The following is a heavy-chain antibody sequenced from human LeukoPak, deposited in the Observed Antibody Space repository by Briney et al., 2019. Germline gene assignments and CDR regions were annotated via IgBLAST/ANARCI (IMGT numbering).Heavy chain of an antibody. Sequence: ASVNVSCKASGYTFASYSISWVRQAPGQGLEWMGWISVYNGNTNYAQKLQGRVTMTTDTSTSTAYMELRSLRSDDTAVYYCAAPASYSGSSFDYWGQGTLVTVSS. CDR1: GYTFASYS. V-gene: IGHV1-18*01. D-gene: IGHD1-26*01. J-gene: IGHJ4*02. CDR2: ISVYNGNT. CDR3: AAPASYSGSSFDY.